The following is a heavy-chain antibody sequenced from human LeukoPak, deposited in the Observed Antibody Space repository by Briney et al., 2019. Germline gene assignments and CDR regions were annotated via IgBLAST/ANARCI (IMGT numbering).Heavy chain of an antibody. V-gene: IGHV4-38-2*02. Sequence: SETLSLTCTVSGYSISSGYYWGWIRQPPGKGLEWIGSIYHSGSTYYNPSLKSPVTISVDTSKNQFSLKLSSVTAADTAVYYCASLFTFGGVIARGGWFDPWGQGTLVTVSS. CDR2: IYHSGST. CDR1: GYSISSGYY. J-gene: IGHJ5*02. D-gene: IGHD3-16*02. CDR3: ASLFTFGGVIARGGWFDP.